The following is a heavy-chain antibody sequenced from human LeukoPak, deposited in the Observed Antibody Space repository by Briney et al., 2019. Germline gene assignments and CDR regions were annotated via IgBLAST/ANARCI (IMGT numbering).Heavy chain of an antibody. V-gene: IGHV3-74*01. J-gene: IGHJ4*02. CDR2: INSDGSST. Sequence: GGSLRLSCAASGFTFSSYWMHWVRQAPGKGLVWVSRINSDGSSTSYADSVKGRFTISRDNAKNTLYLQMNSLRAEDTAVYYCAREAGSQLRYFDWFDSYYFDYWGQETLVTVSS. CDR1: GFTFSSYW. CDR3: AREAGSQLRYFDWFDSYYFDY. D-gene: IGHD3-9*01.